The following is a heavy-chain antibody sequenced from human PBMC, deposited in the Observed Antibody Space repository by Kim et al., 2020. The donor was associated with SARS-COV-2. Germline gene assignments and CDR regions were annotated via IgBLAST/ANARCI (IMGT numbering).Heavy chain of an antibody. CDR3: ATGSIRYGSGSYTLGAYYYYGMDV. CDR1: GYTLTELS. V-gene: IGHV1-24*01. CDR2: FDPEDGET. Sequence: ASVKVSCKVSGYTLTELSMHWVRQAPGKGLEWMGGFDPEDGETIYAQKFQGRVTMTEDTSTDTAYMELSSLRSEDTAVYYCATGSIRYGSGSYTLGAYYYYGMDVWGQGTTVTVSS. J-gene: IGHJ6*02. D-gene: IGHD3-10*01.